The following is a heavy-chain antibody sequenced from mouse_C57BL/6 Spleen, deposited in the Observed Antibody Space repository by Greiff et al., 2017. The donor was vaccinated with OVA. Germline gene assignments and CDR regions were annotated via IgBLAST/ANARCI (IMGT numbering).Heavy chain of an antibody. V-gene: IGHV5-16*01. Sequence: EVQLVESEGGLVQPGSSMKLSCTASGFTFSDYYMAWVRQVPEKGLEWVANINYDGSSTYYLDSLKSRFIISRDNAKNILYLQMSSLKSEDTATYYCAREYYGSLYWYFDVWGTGTTVTVSS. D-gene: IGHD1-1*01. CDR2: INYDGSST. J-gene: IGHJ1*03. CDR1: GFTFSDYY. CDR3: AREYYGSLYWYFDV.